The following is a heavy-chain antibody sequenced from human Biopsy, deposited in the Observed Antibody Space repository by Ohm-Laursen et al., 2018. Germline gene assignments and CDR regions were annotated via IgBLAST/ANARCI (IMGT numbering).Heavy chain of an antibody. D-gene: IGHD3-10*01. Sequence: SLRLSCAASGSTFGDYYMSWIRQAPGKGLEWLSYISGSGVTKMYADSVKGRFTVSRDNAKNSLYLEMNNLTDEDTAVYYCATDGAGSYNENWGQGTLVSVSS. V-gene: IGHV3-11*01. CDR3: ATDGAGSYNEN. CDR2: ISGSGVTK. J-gene: IGHJ4*02. CDR1: GSTFGDYY.